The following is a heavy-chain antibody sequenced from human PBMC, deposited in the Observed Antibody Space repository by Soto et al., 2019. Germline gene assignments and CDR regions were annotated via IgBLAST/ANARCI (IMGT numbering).Heavy chain of an antibody. CDR1: GGSVSSGSYY. V-gene: IGHV4-61*01. J-gene: IGHJ4*02. CDR3: AADLTSSSTSCLSY. Sequence: SETLSLTCTVSGGSVSSGSYYWSWIRQPPGKGLEWIGYIYYSGSTNYNPSLKSRVTISVDTSKNQFSLKLSSVTAADTAVYYCAADLTSSSTSCLSYWGQGTLVTVSS. D-gene: IGHD2-2*01. CDR2: IYYSGST.